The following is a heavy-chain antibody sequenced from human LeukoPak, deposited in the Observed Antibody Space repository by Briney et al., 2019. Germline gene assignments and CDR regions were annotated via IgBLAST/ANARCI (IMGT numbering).Heavy chain of an antibody. CDR3: ARGQQWLEAFDY. CDR2: IRYDGSNT. CDR1: GFTFNNYG. J-gene: IGHJ4*02. Sequence: PGGSLRLSCAASGFTFNNYGMHWVGQAPGKGLEWLAFIRYDGSNTYYADSVKGRFTVSRDDSKNTLYLQMNSLRSDDTAVYYCARGQQWLEAFDYWGLGTLVTVSS. D-gene: IGHD6-19*01. V-gene: IGHV3-30*02.